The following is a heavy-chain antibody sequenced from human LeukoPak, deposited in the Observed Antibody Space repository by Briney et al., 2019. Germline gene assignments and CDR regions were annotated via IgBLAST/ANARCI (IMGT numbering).Heavy chain of an antibody. Sequence: ASVKVSCKASGYTFTSYDINWVRQATGQGLEWMGWMNPNRGNTGYAQKFQGRVTMTRNTSISTAYMELSSLRSEDTAVYYCARTPHLYYDFWSGYYTRGYDMDVWGQGTTVTVSS. CDR3: ARTPHLYYDFWSGYYTRGYDMDV. D-gene: IGHD3-3*01. V-gene: IGHV1-8*01. CDR1: GYTFTSYD. CDR2: MNPNRGNT. J-gene: IGHJ6*02.